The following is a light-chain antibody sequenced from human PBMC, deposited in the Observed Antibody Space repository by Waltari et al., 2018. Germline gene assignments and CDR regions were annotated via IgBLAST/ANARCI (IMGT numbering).Light chain of an antibody. CDR2: AAS. J-gene: IGKJ2*01. CDR3: QQYNNWPPMYT. Sequence: EIVMTQSPATLSVSPGERVTLSCRASQSESSNLAWYQQKPGQAPRVLIYAASTRATGIPARFSGSGSGTEFTLTISSLQSEDFAVYYCQQYNNWPPMYTFGQGTKLEIK. CDR1: QSESSN. V-gene: IGKV3-15*01.